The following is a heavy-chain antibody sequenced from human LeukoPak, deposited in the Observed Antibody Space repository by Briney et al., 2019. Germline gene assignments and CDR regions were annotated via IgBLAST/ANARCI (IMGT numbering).Heavy chain of an antibody. J-gene: IGHJ4*02. CDR3: ARGASRSFDL. V-gene: IGHV1-8*03. CDR2: VNPNSGNT. CDR1: GYTFTGYD. Sequence: GAPVKVSCKASGYTFTGYDINWVRRATGQGLEWMGWVNPNSGNTGYTQKFQGRLTITRSTSTNTAYMELSSLRSGDTAVYFCARGASRSFDLWGQGTLITVSS. D-gene: IGHD3-9*01.